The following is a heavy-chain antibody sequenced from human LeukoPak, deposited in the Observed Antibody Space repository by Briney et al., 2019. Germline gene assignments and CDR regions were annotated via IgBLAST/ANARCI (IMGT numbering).Heavy chain of an antibody. D-gene: IGHD3-22*01. J-gene: IGHJ4*02. CDR3: ARAGSGYSFDY. CDR1: GGSISSYY. V-gene: IGHV4-59*01. Sequence: SETLSLTCTVSGGSISSYYWSWIRQPPGKGLEWIGYLYYSGSTNYNPSLKSRVTISVDTSKNQFSLKLSSVTAAGTAVYYCARAGSGYSFDYWGQGTLFTVSS. CDR2: LYYSGST.